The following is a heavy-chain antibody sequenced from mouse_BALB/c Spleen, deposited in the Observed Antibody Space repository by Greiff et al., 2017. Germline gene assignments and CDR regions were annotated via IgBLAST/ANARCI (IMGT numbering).Heavy chain of an antibody. CDR1: GYTFTSYW. CDR3: ARWGDYVDY. V-gene: IGHV1S81*02. Sequence: QVQLQQPGAELVKPGASVKLSCKASGYTFTSYWMHWVKQRPGQGLEWIGEINPSNGRTNYNEKFKSKATLTVDKSSSTAYMQLSSLTSEDSAVYYCARWGDYVDYWGQGTTLTVSS. CDR2: INPSNGRT. J-gene: IGHJ2*01.